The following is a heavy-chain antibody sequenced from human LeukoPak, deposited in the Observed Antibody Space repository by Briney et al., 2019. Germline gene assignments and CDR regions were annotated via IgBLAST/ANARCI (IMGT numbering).Heavy chain of an antibody. CDR1: GYTLTELS. CDR2: FDPEDGET. CDR3: ATGQNQVGATLFDY. Sequence: ASVKVSCKVSGYTLTELSMHWVRQAPGKGLEWMGGFDPEDGETIYAQKFQGRVTMTEDTSTDTAYKELSSLRSEDTAVYYCATGQNQVGATLFDYWGQGTLVTVSS. V-gene: IGHV1-24*01. D-gene: IGHD1-26*01. J-gene: IGHJ4*02.